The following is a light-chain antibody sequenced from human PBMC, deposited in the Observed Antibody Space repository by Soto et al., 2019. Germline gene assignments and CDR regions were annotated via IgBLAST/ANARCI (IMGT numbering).Light chain of an antibody. Sequence: EIVMTQSPAALSLSPGERATLSCRASQSVGTNLAWYQQKPGQAPRPLIYGASARATDVPARFSGSGSGTDFTLTISSLQSEDFAVYEGQQYSDWAPITFGGGTKVDIK. CDR3: QQYSDWAPIT. CDR2: GAS. J-gene: IGKJ4*01. V-gene: IGKV3-15*01. CDR1: QSVGTN.